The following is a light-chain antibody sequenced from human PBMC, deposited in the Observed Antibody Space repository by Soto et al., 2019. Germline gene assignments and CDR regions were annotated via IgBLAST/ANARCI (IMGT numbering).Light chain of an antibody. CDR2: EVS. CDR3: MQSTQLPPP. J-gene: IGKJ5*01. CDR1: QSLLHITGETF. V-gene: IGKV2D-29*02. Sequence: DVVMTQTPLSLSVAPGQPASISCKSSQSLLHITGETFLFWYLQKPGQSPQLLIYEVSTRVSGVPDRFSGSGSETDFTLEISRVETDDVGIYYCMQSTQLPPPFGPGTRLGIE.